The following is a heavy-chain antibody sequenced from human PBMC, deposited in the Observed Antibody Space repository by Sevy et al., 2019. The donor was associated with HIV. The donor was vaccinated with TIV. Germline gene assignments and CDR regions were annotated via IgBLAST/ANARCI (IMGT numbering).Heavy chain of an antibody. CDR3: ARVPSNSWGAFDI. CDR2: IYPGDSDT. Sequence: GESLKISCKGSGYSFTSYWIGWVRQMPGKGLEWMGIIYPGDSDTRYSPSFQGQVTISADKSISTAYLQWSTLKASDTAKYYCARVPSNSWGAFDIWGQGTMVTVSS. V-gene: IGHV5-51*01. J-gene: IGHJ3*02. CDR1: GYSFTSYW. D-gene: IGHD3-16*01.